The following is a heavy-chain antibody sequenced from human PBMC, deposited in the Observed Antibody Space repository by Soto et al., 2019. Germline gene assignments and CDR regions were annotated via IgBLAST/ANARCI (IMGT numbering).Heavy chain of an antibody. CDR1: GFTFSSYD. CDR2: IGTAGDT. V-gene: IGHV3-13*01. D-gene: IGHD5-18*01. CDR3: AREYSYGSYYYGMDV. Sequence: PGGSLRLSCAASGFTFSSYDMHWVRQATGKGLEWVSAIGTAGDTYYPGSVKGRFTISRENAKNSLYLQMNSLRAGDTAVYYCAREYSYGSYYYGMDVWGQGTTVTVSS. J-gene: IGHJ6*02.